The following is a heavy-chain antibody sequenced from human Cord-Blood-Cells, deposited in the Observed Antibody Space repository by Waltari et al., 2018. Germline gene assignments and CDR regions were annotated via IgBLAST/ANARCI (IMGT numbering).Heavy chain of an antibody. D-gene: IGHD2-2*01. CDR2: SYYSGCT. J-gene: IGHJ6*03. V-gene: IGHV4-61*01. CDR3: ARDREVNVPDEVPAADYYYYYMDV. CDR1: GGPVRSGSYY. Sequence: QVQLQESGTGLVKPSETLSLTCTVSGGPVRSGSYYWSWIRQPPGKGLEWTGYSYYSGCTNYNPSLKSRVTISVDASKDQFSLKLSSVTAADTAVYYCARDREVNVPDEVPAADYYYYYMDVWGKGTTLTVSS.